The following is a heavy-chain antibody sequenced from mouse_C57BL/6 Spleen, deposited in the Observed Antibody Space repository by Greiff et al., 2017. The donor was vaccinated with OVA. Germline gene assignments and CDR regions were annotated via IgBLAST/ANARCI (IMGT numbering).Heavy chain of an antibody. CDR2: INPNYGTT. CDR3: ARETAYYSNSFDD. CDR1: GYSFTDYN. J-gene: IGHJ2*01. D-gene: IGHD2-12*01. V-gene: IGHV1-39*01. Sequence: EVKLMESGPELVKPGASVKITCKASGYSFTDYNMNWVKQSNGKSLEWIGVINPNYGTTSYNQKFKGKATLTVDQSSSTAYMQLNSLTSEDSAVYYCARETAYYSNSFDDWGQGTTLTVSS.